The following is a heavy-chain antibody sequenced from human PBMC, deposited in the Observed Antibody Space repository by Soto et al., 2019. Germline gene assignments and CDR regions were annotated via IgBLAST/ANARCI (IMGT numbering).Heavy chain of an antibody. CDR1: GFTXVSYA. V-gene: IGHV3-30-3*01. J-gene: IGHJ6*02. D-gene: IGHD5-12*01. CDR3: ARDYYRFNSGYGFSMDV. Sequence: PGGLKRHPSTASGFTXVSYAMHRVSKNPGKGLEWVAVISYDGSNKYYADSVKGRFTISRDNSKNTLYLQMNSLRAEDTAVYYCARDYYRFNSGYGFSMDVWGQGTTVTVSS. CDR2: ISYDGSNK.